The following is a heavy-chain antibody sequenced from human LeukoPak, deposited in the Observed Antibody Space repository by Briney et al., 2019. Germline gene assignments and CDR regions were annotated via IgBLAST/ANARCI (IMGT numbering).Heavy chain of an antibody. CDR2: IYYSGST. V-gene: IGHV4-39*01. D-gene: IGHD6-13*01. CDR3: ARHLNLRQLVT. J-gene: IGHJ5*02. CDR1: GGSISSSSYY. Sequence: SSETLSLTCTVSGGSISSSSYYWGWIRQPPGKGLEWIGSIYYSGSTYYNPSLKSRVTISVDTSKNQFSLKLSSVTAADTAVYYCARHLNLRQLVTWGQGTLVTVSS.